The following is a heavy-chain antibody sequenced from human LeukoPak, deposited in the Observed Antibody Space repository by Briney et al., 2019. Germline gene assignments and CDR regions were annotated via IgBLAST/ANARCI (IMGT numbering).Heavy chain of an antibody. CDR1: GGSFSGYY. CDR3: GRLLSSIAASGTNWFDP. CDR2: INHSGST. V-gene: IGHV4-34*01. D-gene: IGHD6-6*01. Sequence: SETLSLTCAVYGGSFSGYYWSWIRQPPGKGLEWIGEINHSGSTNYNPSLKSRVPISVETSKNQFSLKLSSVTAADTAVYSCGRLLSSIAASGTNWFDPWGQGTLVTVSS. J-gene: IGHJ5*02.